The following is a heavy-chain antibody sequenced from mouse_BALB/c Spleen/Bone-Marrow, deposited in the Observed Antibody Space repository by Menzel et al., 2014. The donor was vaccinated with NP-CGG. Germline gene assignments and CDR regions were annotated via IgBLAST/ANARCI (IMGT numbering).Heavy chain of an antibody. V-gene: IGHV14-3*02. CDR1: GFNIKDTY. D-gene: IGHD1-1*01. CDR2: IDPANGNT. CDR3: AFYYYGSSLFAY. Sequence: EVKLMESGAELVKPGASVKLSCTASGFNIKDTYMHWVKQRPEQGLEWIGRIDPANGNTKYDPKFQGKATMTADTSSNTAYLQLSSLTSEDTAVYYCAFYYYGSSLFAYWGQGTLVTVSA. J-gene: IGHJ3*01.